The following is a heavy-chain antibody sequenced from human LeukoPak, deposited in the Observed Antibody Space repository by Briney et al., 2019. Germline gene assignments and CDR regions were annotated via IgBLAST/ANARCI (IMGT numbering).Heavy chain of an antibody. CDR1: GFTFSSYD. Sequence: PGGSLRLSCAASGFTFSSYDMHWVRQATGKGLEWVSAIGTAGDTYYPGSVKGRFTISRENAKNSLYLQMNSLRAGDMAVYYCARSLGLDCSGGSCYVYYFDYWGQGTLVAVSS. CDR3: ARSLGLDCSGGSCYVYYFDY. J-gene: IGHJ4*02. CDR2: IGTAGDT. D-gene: IGHD2-15*01. V-gene: IGHV3-13*01.